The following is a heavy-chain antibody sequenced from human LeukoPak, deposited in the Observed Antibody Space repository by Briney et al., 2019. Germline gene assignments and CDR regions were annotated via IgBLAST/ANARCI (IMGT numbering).Heavy chain of an antibody. CDR3: ARDKPHYGSGSYYPDY. Sequence: GGSLRLSCAASGFTFSDYYMSWIRQAPGKGLEWVSYISSSGSTIYYADSVKGRFTISRDNAKNSLYLQMNSLRAEDTAVYYCARDKPHYGSGSYYPDYWGQGTLVTVSS. CDR2: ISSSGSTI. V-gene: IGHV3-11*01. CDR1: GFTFSDYY. D-gene: IGHD3-10*01. J-gene: IGHJ4*02.